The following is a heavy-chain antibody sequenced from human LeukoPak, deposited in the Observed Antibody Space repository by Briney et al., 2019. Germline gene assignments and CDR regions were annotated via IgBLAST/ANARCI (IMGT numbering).Heavy chain of an antibody. CDR2: IYHSGST. CDR3: ARAPRDSSSSNYMRRFDY. J-gene: IGHJ4*02. D-gene: IGHD3-22*01. V-gene: IGHV4-38-2*01. CDR1: GYSTSSDNY. Sequence: PSETLSLTCAVSGYSTSSDNYWVWIRQPPGQGLEWTGGIYHSGSTYYNPSLKSRVTMSVDTSKNQFSLKLSPVTAADTAVYYCARAPRDSSSSNYMRRFDYWGQGTLVTVSS.